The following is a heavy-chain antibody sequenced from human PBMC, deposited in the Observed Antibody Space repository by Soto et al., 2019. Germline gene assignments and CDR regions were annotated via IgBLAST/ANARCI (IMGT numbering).Heavy chain of an antibody. Sequence: AVKVSCKACGGTFNNYPITWVRQAPGQGLEWMGGSIPIFGTANYAQKFQGRVTISVDESTSTAYMELSSLRSEDTAVYYCARGRGYSGDDHYYYFDMDVWGQGTTVTVSS. CDR1: GGTFNNYP. CDR2: SIPIFGTA. J-gene: IGHJ6*02. D-gene: IGHD5-12*01. CDR3: ARGRGYSGDDHYYYFDMDV. V-gene: IGHV1-69*13.